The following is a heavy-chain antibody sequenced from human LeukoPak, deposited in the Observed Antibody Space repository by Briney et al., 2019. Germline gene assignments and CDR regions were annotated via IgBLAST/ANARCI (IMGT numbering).Heavy chain of an antibody. CDR3: AKDMGPLFDRCYYYGMDA. D-gene: IGHD1-26*01. V-gene: IGHV3-23*01. CDR2: ISGSGGST. CDR1: GFTLSSYA. Sequence: PGGSLRLSCAASGFTLSSYALSWVREAPGKGLEGVSAISGSGGSTYYADSVKGRFTISRDNSENTLYLQMNSLRAEDTAVYYCAKDMGPLFDRCYYYGMDAWGQGTTVTVSS. J-gene: IGHJ6*02.